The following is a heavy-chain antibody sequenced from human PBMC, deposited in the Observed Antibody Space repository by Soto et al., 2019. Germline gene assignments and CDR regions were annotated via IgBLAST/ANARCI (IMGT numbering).Heavy chain of an antibody. CDR2: MNPNSGNT. J-gene: IGHJ6*03. Sequence: ASVKVSCKASGYTFTSYDINWVRQATGQGLEWMGWMNPNSGNTGYAQKFQGRVTMTRNTSISTAYMELSSLRSEDTAVYYCARALRGYDLWSGSNYYYYMDVWGKGTTVTVSS. D-gene: IGHD3-3*01. V-gene: IGHV1-8*01. CDR3: ARALRGYDLWSGSNYYYYMDV. CDR1: GYTFTSYD.